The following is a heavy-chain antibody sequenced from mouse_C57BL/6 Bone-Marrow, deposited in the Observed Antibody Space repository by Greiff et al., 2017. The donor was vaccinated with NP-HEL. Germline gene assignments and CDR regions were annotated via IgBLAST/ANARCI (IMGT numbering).Heavy chain of an antibody. V-gene: IGHV1-55*01. J-gene: IGHJ2*01. CDR2: IYPGSGST. Sequence: QVQLQQPGAELVKPGASVKMSCKASGYTFTRYWITWVKQRPGQGLEWIGDIYPGSGSTNYNAQFKSKATLTVDTSSSTDYMQLSSLTSEDSAVYYCARVITTVVASFDYWGQGTTLTVSS. CDR3: ARVITTVVASFDY. D-gene: IGHD1-1*01. CDR1: GYTFTRYW.